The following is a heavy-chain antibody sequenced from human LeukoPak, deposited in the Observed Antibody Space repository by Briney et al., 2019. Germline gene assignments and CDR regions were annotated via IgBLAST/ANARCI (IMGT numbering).Heavy chain of an antibody. CDR3: ARARGGYCSSTSCYTGRYYFDY. CDR2: INHSGST. D-gene: IGHD2-2*02. V-gene: IGHV4-34*01. J-gene: IGHJ4*02. CDR1: GGAFSGYY. Sequence: PSETLSLTCAVYGGAFSGYYWSWIREPPGKGLGWSGEINHSGSTNYNPSLKSRVTISVDTSKIQFSLKLSSVPAADTAVYYCARARGGYCSSTSCYTGRYYFDYWGQGTLVTVSS.